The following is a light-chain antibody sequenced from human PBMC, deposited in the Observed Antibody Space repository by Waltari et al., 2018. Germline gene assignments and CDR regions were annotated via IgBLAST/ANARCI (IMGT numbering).Light chain of an antibody. CDR2: EVT. V-gene: IGLV2-8*01. Sequence: QSALTPPPSSSGSPGQSVTISCPGTSSDVSDYNYVSWYQPNPRKAPKLMIYEVTQRPSGVPDRFSGSKSGNTASLTVSGLQAEDEADYYCNSYAGSNNFVFGTGTKVTVL. CDR1: SSDVSDYNY. CDR3: NSYAGSNNFV. J-gene: IGLJ1*01.